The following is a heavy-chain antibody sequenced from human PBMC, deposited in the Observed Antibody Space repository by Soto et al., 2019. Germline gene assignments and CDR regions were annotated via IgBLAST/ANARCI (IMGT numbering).Heavy chain of an antibody. D-gene: IGHD3-9*01. V-gene: IGHV1-3*01. CDR1: GYTFASYA. J-gene: IGHJ4*02. CDR3: ARGDILIDY. CDR2: INAGNGNT. Sequence: ASVKVSCKASGYTFASYAISWMRQAPGQRLEWMGWINAGNGNTKYSQKFQGRVTITRDTSASTAYMELSSLRSEDTAVYYCARGDILIDYWGQGTLVTVSS.